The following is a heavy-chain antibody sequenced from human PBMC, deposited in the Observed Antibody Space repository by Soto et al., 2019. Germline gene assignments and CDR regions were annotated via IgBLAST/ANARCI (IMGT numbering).Heavy chain of an antibody. V-gene: IGHV1-69*06. D-gene: IGHD6-13*01. CDR3: ARDRGIAAAGPYYYGMDV. CDR2: IIPIFGTA. CDR1: GGTFSSYA. Sequence: ASVKVSCKASGGTFSSYAISWVRQAPGQGLEWMGGIIPIFGTANYAQKFQGRVTITADKSTSTDYMELSSLRSEDTAVYYCARDRGIAAAGPYYYGMDVWGQGTTVTVSS. J-gene: IGHJ6*02.